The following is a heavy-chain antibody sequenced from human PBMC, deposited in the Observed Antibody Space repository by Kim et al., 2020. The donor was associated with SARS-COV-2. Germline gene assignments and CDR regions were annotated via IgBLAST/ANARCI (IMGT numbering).Heavy chain of an antibody. Sequence: SLKGRVTMSGDTTTNQFSLKLRSVTAADTAVYYCARDVDDVVTGYFPFDPWGQGILVTVSS. V-gene: IGHV4-4*06. CDR3: ARDVDDVVTGYFPFDP. J-gene: IGHJ5*02. D-gene: IGHD3-9*01.